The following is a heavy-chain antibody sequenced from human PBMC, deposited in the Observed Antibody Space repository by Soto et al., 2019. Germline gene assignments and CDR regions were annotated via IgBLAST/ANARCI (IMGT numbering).Heavy chain of an antibody. J-gene: IGHJ6*03. CDR3: ARDGRRVGSDYYYYYMDV. CDR2: IYYSGST. Sequence: SETLSLTCTVSGGSISSGGYYWSWIRQHPGKGLEWIGYIYYSGSTYYNPSLKSRVTISVDTSKNQFSLKLSSVTAADTAVYYCARDGRRVGSDYYYYYMDVWGKGTTVTVSS. V-gene: IGHV4-31*03. CDR1: GGSISSGGYY. D-gene: IGHD3-16*01.